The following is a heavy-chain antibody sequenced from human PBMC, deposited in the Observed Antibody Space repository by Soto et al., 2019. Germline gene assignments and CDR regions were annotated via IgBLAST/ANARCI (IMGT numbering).Heavy chain of an antibody. D-gene: IGHD3-22*01. J-gene: IGHJ4*02. CDR3: GRLDSSYYFDY. CDR2: IYPGDSDT. CDR1: RYTFTTYW. Sequence: GESLKISCKGSRYTFTTYWIGWVRQMPGKGLGWMGIIYPGDSDTTYSPSFQGQVTISADKSISTAYLQWNSLKASDSAMYYCGRLDSSYYFDYWGQGTLVTVSS. V-gene: IGHV5-51*01.